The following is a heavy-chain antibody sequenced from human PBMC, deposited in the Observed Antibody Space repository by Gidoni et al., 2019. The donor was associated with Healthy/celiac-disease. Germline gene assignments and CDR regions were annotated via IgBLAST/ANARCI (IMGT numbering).Heavy chain of an antibody. D-gene: IGHD3-22*01. Sequence: QVQLVESGGGVVQPGRSLRLSCAASGFTFSSYAIHWVRQAPGKGLEWVAVISYDGSNKYYADSVKGRFTISRDNSKNTLYLQMNSLRAEDTAVYYCAREEYYYDSSGYYPDAFDIWGQGTMVTVSS. CDR2: ISYDGSNK. CDR3: AREEYYYDSSGYYPDAFDI. CDR1: GFTFSSYA. V-gene: IGHV3-30*01. J-gene: IGHJ3*02.